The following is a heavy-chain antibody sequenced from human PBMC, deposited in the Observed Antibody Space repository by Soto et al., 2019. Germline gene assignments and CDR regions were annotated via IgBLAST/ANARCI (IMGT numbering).Heavy chain of an antibody. V-gene: IGHV1-2*04. CDR1: GYTFTGYY. J-gene: IGHJ4*02. CDR2: INPNSGGT. D-gene: IGHD5-12*01. CDR3: ATTRYSGYDYPYFDY. Sequence: GASVKVSCKASGYTFTGYYMHWVRQAPGQGLEWMGWINPNSGGTNYAQKFQGWVTMTRDTSISTAYMELSRLRSDDTAVYYCATTRYSGYDYPYFDYWGQVTLVTVSS.